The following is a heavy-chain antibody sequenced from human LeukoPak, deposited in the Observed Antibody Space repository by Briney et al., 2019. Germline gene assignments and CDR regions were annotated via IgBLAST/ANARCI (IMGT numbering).Heavy chain of an antibody. Sequence: ASVKVSCKASGGTFSSYAISWVRQAPGQGLEWMGGIIPIFGTANYAQKFQGRVTITADKSTSTAYMELSSLRSEDTAVYYCARDLFSDGATSDYMDVWGKGTTVTVSS. CDR2: IIPIFGTA. V-gene: IGHV1-69*06. CDR3: ARDLFSDGATSDYMDV. J-gene: IGHJ6*03. D-gene: IGHD1-26*01. CDR1: GGTFSSYA.